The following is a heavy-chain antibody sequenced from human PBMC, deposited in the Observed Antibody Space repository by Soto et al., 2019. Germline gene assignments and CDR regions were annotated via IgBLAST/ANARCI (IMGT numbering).Heavy chain of an antibody. CDR2: ISAYNGNT. D-gene: IGHD2-15*01. CDR1: GYTFTSYG. Sequence: ASVKVSCKASGYTFTSYGISWVRQAPGQVLEWMGWISAYNGNTNYALKLQGRVTMTTDTSTSTAYMELRSLRSDDTAVYYCARDPNIVVVVAAGLNDYWGQGTLVTVSS. CDR3: ARDPNIVVVVAAGLNDY. J-gene: IGHJ4*02. V-gene: IGHV1-18*01.